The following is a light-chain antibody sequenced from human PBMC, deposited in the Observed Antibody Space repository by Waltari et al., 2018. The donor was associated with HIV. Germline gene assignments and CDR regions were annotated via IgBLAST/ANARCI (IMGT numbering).Light chain of an antibody. CDR2: KVS. CDR1: QSLVYRDGNTY. CDR3: MQGTHWPYT. J-gene: IGKJ2*01. Sequence: DVVMTQSPLSLPVTLGPPASISCRSSQSLVYRDGNTYLIWFQQRPGQSPRRLIYKVSNRDSGVPDRFSGSGSGTDFTLKISRVEAEDVGVYYCMQGTHWPYTFGQGTKLKIK. V-gene: IGKV2-30*01.